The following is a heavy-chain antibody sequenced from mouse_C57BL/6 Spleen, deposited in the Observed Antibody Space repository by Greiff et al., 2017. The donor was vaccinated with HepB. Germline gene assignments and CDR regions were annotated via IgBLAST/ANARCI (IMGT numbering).Heavy chain of an antibody. CDR3: ARPPYYYGSSPPWFAY. Sequence: EVMLVESGGGLVKPGGSLKLSCAASGFTFSDYGMHWVRQAPEKGLEWVAYISSGSSTIYYADTVKGRFTISRDNAKNTLFLQMTSLRSEDTAMYYCARPPYYYGSSPPWFAYWGQGTLVTVSA. CDR1: GFTFSDYG. V-gene: IGHV5-17*01. CDR2: ISSGSSTI. J-gene: IGHJ3*01. D-gene: IGHD1-1*01.